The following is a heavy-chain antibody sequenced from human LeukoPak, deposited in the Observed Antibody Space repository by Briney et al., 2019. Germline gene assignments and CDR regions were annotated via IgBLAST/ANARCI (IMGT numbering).Heavy chain of an antibody. D-gene: IGHD3-22*01. CDR1: GFTFSRYS. V-gene: IGHV3-48*01. CDR3: ARNGLGYYDSSGSRDAFDI. Sequence: PGGSLRLSCAASGFTFSRYSMNWVRQAPGKVLEWVSYIRSSRSTMYYADSVKGRFTISRDNAKNSLYLQMNSLRGEDTAVYYCARNGLGYYDSSGSRDAFDIWGQGTMVTVSS. CDR2: IRSSRSTM. J-gene: IGHJ3*02.